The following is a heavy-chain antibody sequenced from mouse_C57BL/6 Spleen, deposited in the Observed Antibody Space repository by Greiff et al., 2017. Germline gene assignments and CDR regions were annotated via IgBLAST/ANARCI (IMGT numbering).Heavy chain of an antibody. D-gene: IGHD2-5*01. V-gene: IGHV1-64*01. Sequence: QVQLQQPGAELVKPGASVKLSCKASGYTFTSYWMHWVKQRPGQGLEWIGMIHPNSGSTNYNEKFKSKATLTVAKSSSTAYMQLSSLTSEDSAVYYCAREGYSNYPYFDYWGQGTTLTVSS. CDR1: GYTFTSYW. CDR3: AREGYSNYPYFDY. CDR2: IHPNSGST. J-gene: IGHJ2*01.